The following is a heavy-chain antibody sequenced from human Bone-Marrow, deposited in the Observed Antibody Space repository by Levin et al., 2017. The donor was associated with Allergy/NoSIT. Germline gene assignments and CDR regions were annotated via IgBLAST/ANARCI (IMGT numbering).Heavy chain of an antibody. J-gene: IGHJ4*02. V-gene: IGHV3-30*04. CDR3: ARLRSRSFGEFFFDD. CDR1: GFTFSRYA. D-gene: IGHD3-10*01. CDR2: ISYDGNDA. Sequence: SCEVSGFTFSRYAMHWVRQAPGKGLEWVAVISYDGNDAYYAESVKGRFTISRDNFKNILYLQLKSLTPEDTAIYYCARLRSRSFGEFFFDDWGQGTLVTVSS.